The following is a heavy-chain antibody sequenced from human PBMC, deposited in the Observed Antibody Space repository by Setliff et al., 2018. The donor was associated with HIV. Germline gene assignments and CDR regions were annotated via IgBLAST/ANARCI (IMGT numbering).Heavy chain of an antibody. CDR1: GYTFTAYY. J-gene: IGHJ3*02. Sequence: GASVKVSCKASGYTFTAYYIHWVRQAPGQGLEWMGRIIPNSGGTNYAQKFQDRVTMTRDTSISTAYMELSRLRSDDTAVYYCASKLYCTYGVCLDAFDIWGQGTMVTVSS. D-gene: IGHD2-8*01. V-gene: IGHV1-2*06. CDR3: ASKLYCTYGVCLDAFDI. CDR2: IIPNSGGT.